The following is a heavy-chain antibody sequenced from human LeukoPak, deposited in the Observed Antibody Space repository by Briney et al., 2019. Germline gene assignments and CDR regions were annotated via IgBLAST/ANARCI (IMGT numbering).Heavy chain of an antibody. CDR2: INWNSDTK. Sequence: PGRSLRLSCVGSGFAFHNYAMRWVRRPPGKGLEWVSAINWNSDTKAYADSVKGRFTISRDHARNSLYLQMNSLRAKDTALYYCAKDTGGNGAYFYAMDVWGQGNSVTVSS. J-gene: IGHJ6*02. CDR3: AKDTGGNGAYFYAMDV. D-gene: IGHD4-23*01. V-gene: IGHV3-9*01. CDR1: GFAFHNYA.